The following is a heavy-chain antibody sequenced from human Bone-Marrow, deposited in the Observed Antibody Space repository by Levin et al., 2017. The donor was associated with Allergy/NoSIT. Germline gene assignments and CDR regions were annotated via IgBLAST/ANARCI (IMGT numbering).Heavy chain of an antibody. Sequence: SETLSLTCAVSGDLISSGYYWAWIRQSPGRGLEWIGTIYQSGSPYYNSSLKRRVTVSVDTSKNQLSLQMRSLTAADTAIYFCSRLGASRTLSMAYYFYGMDVWGHGTSVTVSS. CDR3: SRLGASRTLSMAYYFYGMDV. J-gene: IGHJ6*02. V-gene: IGHV4-38-2*01. D-gene: IGHD4/OR15-4a*01. CDR2: IYQSGSP. CDR1: GDLISSGYY.